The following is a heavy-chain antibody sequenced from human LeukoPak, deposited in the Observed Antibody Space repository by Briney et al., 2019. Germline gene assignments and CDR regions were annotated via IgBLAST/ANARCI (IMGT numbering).Heavy chain of an antibody. V-gene: IGHV1-69*06. Sequence: SVKVSCKASGGTLSSYAISWARQAPGQGLEWMGGIIPIFGTANYAQKFQGRVTITADKSTSTAYMELSSLRSEDTAVYYCASGHYYDSTLFQHWGQGTLVTVSS. D-gene: IGHD3-22*01. CDR1: GGTLSSYA. J-gene: IGHJ1*01. CDR2: IIPIFGTA. CDR3: ASGHYYDSTLFQH.